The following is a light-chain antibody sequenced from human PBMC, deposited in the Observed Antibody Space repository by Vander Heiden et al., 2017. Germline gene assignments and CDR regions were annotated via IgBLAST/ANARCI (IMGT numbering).Light chain of an antibody. V-gene: IGKV3-15*01. CDR2: GAS. CDR3: LQDNNWPPLT. J-gene: IGKJ4*01. CDR1: QSGNIN. Sequence: ERVLTQSPPTLSVSPGERATLSCRASQSGNINLAWYQQKPGQAPRLLIYGASTRATGIPARFSGSGSGTEFTLTISSLQSEDFAVYYCLQDNNWPPLTFGGGTKVEIK.